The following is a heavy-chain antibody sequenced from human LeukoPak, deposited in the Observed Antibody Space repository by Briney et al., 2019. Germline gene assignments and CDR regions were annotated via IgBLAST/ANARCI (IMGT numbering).Heavy chain of an antibody. CDR2: INPNSGGT. Sequence: GPVKVSCRASGYTFTGYSMHWVRQAPGQGLEWMGWINPNSGGTKYAQKFQDRVTMTRDTSISTASVELRRLRSDDTAVYYCARMPPAAYNYFYYKDVWGKGTTVTVSS. J-gene: IGHJ6*03. D-gene: IGHD2-2*01. V-gene: IGHV1-2*02. CDR1: GYTFTGYS. CDR3: ARMPPAAYNYFYYKDV.